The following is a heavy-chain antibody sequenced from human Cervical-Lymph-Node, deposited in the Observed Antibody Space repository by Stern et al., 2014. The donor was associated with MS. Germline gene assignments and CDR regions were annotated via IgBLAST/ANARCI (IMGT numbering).Heavy chain of an antibody. CDR1: GYTFTSYD. CDR3: ARGTTVAVYYSLEGYYALDV. V-gene: IGHV1-8*01. J-gene: IGHJ6*02. D-gene: IGHD1-26*01. Sequence: VQLVESGAEVKKPGASVKVSCKASGYTFTSYDVNWVRQATGQGLEWMGWMNPNSGNTGYAQKFQGRVTMASNTSTNIAYMELSSLTSDDTAMYFCARGTTVAVYYSLEGYYALDVWGQGTTVTVS. CDR2: MNPNSGNT.